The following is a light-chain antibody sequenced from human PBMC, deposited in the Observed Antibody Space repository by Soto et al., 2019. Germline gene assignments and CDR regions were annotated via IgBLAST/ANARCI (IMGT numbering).Light chain of an antibody. CDR2: AAS. V-gene: IGKV1-39*01. CDR3: QQTYSTPRT. CDR1: QTMSSY. Sequence: DIQMTQSPSSLSASVGDRVTITCRASQTMSSYLNWYQQKPGKAPKLLIYAASSLQSGVPSRFSGRGSGTDFTLTISSLQPEDFATYYCQQTYSTPRTFGGGTKVDIK. J-gene: IGKJ4*01.